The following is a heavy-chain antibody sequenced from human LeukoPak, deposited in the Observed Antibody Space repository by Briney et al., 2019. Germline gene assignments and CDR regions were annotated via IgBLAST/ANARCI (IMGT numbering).Heavy chain of an antibody. Sequence: QTGGSLRLSCAASGFTFSSYAMSWVRQAPGKGLEWVSAISDSGGSTYYADSVKGRFTISRDNSKNTMYLQMNSLRAEDTAVYYCAKEGGTYSTGWYWFDPWGRGTLVTVSS. CDR3: AKEGGTYSTGWYWFDP. CDR1: GFTFSSYA. D-gene: IGHD6-19*01. CDR2: ISDSGGST. V-gene: IGHV3-23*01. J-gene: IGHJ5*02.